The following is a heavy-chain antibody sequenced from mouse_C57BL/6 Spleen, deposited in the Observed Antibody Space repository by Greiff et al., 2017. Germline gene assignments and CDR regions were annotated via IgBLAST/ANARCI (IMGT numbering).Heavy chain of an antibody. D-gene: IGHD2-4*01. V-gene: IGHV1-53*01. CDR3: AREGLGYDYAWFAY. CDR1: GYTFTSYW. CDR2: INPSNGGT. Sequence: QVQLQHPGTELVKPGASVKLSCKASGYTFTSYWMHWVKQRPGQGLEWIGNINPSNGGTNYNEKFKSKATLTVAKSSSTAYMQLSSLTSEDSAVYYCAREGLGYDYAWFAYWGQGTLVTVSA. J-gene: IGHJ3*01.